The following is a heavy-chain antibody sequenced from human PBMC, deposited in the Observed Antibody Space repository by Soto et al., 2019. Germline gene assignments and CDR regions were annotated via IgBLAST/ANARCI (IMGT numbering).Heavy chain of an antibody. D-gene: IGHD3-3*01. CDR3: ARDRYYDFWSGPGLYGMDV. V-gene: IGHV4-59*01. Sequence: PSETLSLTCTVSGGSISSYYWSWIRQPPGKGLEWIGYIYYSGSTNYNPSLKSRVTISVDTSKNQFSLKLSSVTAADTAVYYCARDRYYDFWSGPGLYGMDVWGQGTTVTVSS. J-gene: IGHJ6*02. CDR2: IYYSGST. CDR1: GGSISSYY.